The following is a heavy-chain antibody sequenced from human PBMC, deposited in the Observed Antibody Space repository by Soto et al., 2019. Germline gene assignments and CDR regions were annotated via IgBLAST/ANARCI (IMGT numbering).Heavy chain of an antibody. D-gene: IGHD2-2*02. CDR2: IYYRGST. Sequence: QVQLQESGPGLMKPSETLSLTCTVSGGSISSYYWSWIRQPPGKGLEWIGYIYYRGSTNYNPSLKSLVAVSVDTSKTQLSLKLSSVTAADTAVYYCARDVGYCISTSCYSWFDPWGQGTLVTVSS. J-gene: IGHJ5*02. CDR3: ARDVGYCISTSCYSWFDP. CDR1: GGSISSYY. V-gene: IGHV4-59*01.